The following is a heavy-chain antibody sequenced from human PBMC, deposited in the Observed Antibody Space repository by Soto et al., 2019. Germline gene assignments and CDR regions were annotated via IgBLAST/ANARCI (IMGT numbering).Heavy chain of an antibody. CDR3: VRDPIAFWSGPRRHGAFDI. Sequence: ASVKVSCKASGYTFTGYYMHWVRQAPGQGLEWMGWINPNSGGTNYAQKFQGRVTMTRDTSISTAYMELSRVRPDEAAVYYCVRDPIAFWSGPRRHGAFDIGGQGTM. V-gene: IGHV1-2*02. CDR1: GYTFTGYY. CDR2: INPNSGGT. J-gene: IGHJ3*02. D-gene: IGHD3-3*01.